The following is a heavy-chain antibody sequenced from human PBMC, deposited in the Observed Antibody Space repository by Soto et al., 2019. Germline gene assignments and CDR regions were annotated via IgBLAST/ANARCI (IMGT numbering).Heavy chain of an antibody. CDR2: IYYSGST. CDR3: GTDV. V-gene: IGHV4-59*01. Sequence: SETLSLTCPVSGGSISSYYWSWIRQPPGKGLEWIGYIYYSGSTNYNPSLKSRVTISVDTSKDQLSLKVSSVTAAATNYCYYGTDVWGQGTRVTVSS. CDR1: GGSISSYY. J-gene: IGHJ6*02.